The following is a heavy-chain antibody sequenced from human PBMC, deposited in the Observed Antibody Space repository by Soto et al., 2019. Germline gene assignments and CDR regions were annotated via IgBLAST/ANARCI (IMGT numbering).Heavy chain of an antibody. D-gene: IGHD2-15*01. CDR2: ISGSGGST. CDR3: AKDLEPVVAATQGFDY. J-gene: IGHJ4*02. CDR1: GFTFSSYA. Sequence: EVQLLESGGGLVQPGGSLRLSCAASGFTFSSYAMSWVRQAPGKGLEWVSAISGSGGSTYYADSVKGRFTISRDNSKNTLYLQMNSLRAEDTAVYYCAKDLEPVVAATQGFDYWGQGTPVTVSS. V-gene: IGHV3-23*01.